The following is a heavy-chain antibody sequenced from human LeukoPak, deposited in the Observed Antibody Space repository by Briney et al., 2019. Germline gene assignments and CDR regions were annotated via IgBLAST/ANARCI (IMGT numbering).Heavy chain of an antibody. V-gene: IGHV4-38-2*02. Sequence: SETLSLTCTVSGYSISSGYYWGWIRQPPGKGLEWIGSIYHSGSTNYNPSLKSRVTISVDTSKNQFSLKLSSVTAADTAVYYCARHYGDYGLDYWGQGTLVTVSS. CDR3: ARHYGDYGLDY. CDR2: IYHSGST. D-gene: IGHD4-17*01. CDR1: GYSISSGYY. J-gene: IGHJ4*02.